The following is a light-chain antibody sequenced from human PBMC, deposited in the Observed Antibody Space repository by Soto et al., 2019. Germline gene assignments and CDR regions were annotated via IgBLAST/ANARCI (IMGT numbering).Light chain of an antibody. CDR2: GES. J-gene: IGKJ1*01. V-gene: IGKV3-15*01. Sequence: EIVMTQSPATLSVSPGERASLSCRASQSVSGNLAWYQQKPGQAPRLLIYGESTRATGIPARFSGSGSGAEFTLTISSLQSEDFAVYYCQQYKYWPQTFGQGTKVDI. CDR3: QQYKYWPQT. CDR1: QSVSGN.